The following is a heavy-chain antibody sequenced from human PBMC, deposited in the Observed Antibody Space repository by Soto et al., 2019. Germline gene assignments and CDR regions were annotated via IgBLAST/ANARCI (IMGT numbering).Heavy chain of an antibody. D-gene: IGHD3-3*01. CDR2: IYWDDDK. CDR1: GFSLTTSGVG. V-gene: IGHV2-5*02. Sequence: QITLNESGPTVVRPTETLTLTCRFSGFSLTTSGVGVGWIRQSPGKAPEWLALIYWDDDKRYSASLKSMLTITQDTSKNQVVLTVSDLDPTDTATYYCAHRVLRTVFGLVTTTAIYFDFWGQGTPVAVSS. J-gene: IGHJ4*02. CDR3: AHRVLRTVFGLVTTTAIYFDF.